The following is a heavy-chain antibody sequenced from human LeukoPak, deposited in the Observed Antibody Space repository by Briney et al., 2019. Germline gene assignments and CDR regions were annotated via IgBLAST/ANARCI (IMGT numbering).Heavy chain of an antibody. CDR1: GFTFSSYG. CDR3: AKDLGAVVPAAMGLDY. V-gene: IGHV3-30*18. CDR2: ISNDGSNK. D-gene: IGHD2-2*01. Sequence: GGSLRLSCAASGFTFSSYGMHWVRQAPGKGLESVAVISNDGSNKYYADYVKGRFTISRDNSKNTLYQQMNSLRDEDTAVYNCAKDLGAVVPAAMGLDYWGQGTLVTVSS. J-gene: IGHJ4*02.